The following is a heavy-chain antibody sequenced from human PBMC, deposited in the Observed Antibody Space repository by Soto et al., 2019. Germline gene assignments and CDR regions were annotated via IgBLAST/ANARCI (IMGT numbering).Heavy chain of an antibody. CDR1: GFTFSSYG. CDR3: ARSRIVVVVAAPDY. D-gene: IGHD2-15*01. Sequence: QVQLVESGGGVVQPGRSLRLSCAASGFTFSSYGMHWVRQAPGKGLEWVAVIWYDGSNKYYADSVKVRFTISRDNSKNTLYLQMNSLRAEDTDVYYCARSRIVVVVAAPDYWGQGTLVSVSS. CDR2: IWYDGSNK. V-gene: IGHV3-33*01. J-gene: IGHJ4*02.